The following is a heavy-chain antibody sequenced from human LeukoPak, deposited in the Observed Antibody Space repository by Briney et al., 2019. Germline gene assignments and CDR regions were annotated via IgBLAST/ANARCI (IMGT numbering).Heavy chain of an antibody. D-gene: IGHD3-16*01. CDR1: GGTFSSYA. V-gene: IGHV1-69*05. J-gene: IGHJ4*02. Sequence: SVKVSCKASGGTFSSYAISWVRQAPGQRLEWMGRIIPIFGTANYAQKFQGRVTITTDESTSTAYMELSSLRSEDTAVYYCARDPVRDYVWGSYFDWGQGTLVTVSS. CDR3: ARDPVRDYVWGSYFD. CDR2: IIPIFGTA.